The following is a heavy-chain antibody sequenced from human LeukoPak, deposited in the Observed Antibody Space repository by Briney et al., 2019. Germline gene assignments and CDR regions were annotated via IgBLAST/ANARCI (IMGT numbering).Heavy chain of an antibody. CDR2: FDPEDGET. Sequence: ASVKVSCKVSGYTLTELSMHWVRQAPGKGLEWMGGFDPEDGETIYAQKFQGRVTMTTDTSTSTAYMELRSLRSDDTAVYYCARDTPLSSGYLSWGQGTLVTVSS. CDR1: GYTLTELS. V-gene: IGHV1-24*01. J-gene: IGHJ5*02. CDR3: ARDTPLSSGYLS. D-gene: IGHD5-12*01.